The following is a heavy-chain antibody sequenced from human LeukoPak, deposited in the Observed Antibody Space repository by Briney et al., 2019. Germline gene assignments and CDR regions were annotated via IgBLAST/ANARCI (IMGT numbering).Heavy chain of an antibody. CDR1: GYSFTSYW. CDR2: IYPGDSDT. D-gene: IGHD6-13*01. V-gene: IGHV5-51*01. CDR3: ARLENSGGSWYYFDY. J-gene: IGHJ4*02. Sequence: GESLKISCKGSGYSFTSYWIGWVRQMPGKGLEWMGIIYPGDSDTRYSPSFQGQVTISADKSISTAYLQWSSLKASDTAMYYCARLENSGGSWYYFDYWGQGTLVTVSS.